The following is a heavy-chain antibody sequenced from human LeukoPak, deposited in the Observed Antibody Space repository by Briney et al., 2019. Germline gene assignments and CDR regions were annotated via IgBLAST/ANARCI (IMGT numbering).Heavy chain of an antibody. CDR2: IYHSGST. CDR1: GGSISSGGCY. Sequence: PSETLSLTCTISGGSISSGGCYWSWIRQPPGKGLEWIGYIYHSGSTYYNPSLKSRVTISVDRSKNQFSLKLSSVTAADTAVYYCARDQGDAFDIWGQGTMVTVSS. CDR3: ARDQGDAFDI. V-gene: IGHV4-30-2*01. J-gene: IGHJ3*02.